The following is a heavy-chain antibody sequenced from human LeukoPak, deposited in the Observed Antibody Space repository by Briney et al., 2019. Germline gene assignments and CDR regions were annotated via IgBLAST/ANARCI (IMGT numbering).Heavy chain of an antibody. V-gene: IGHV5-51*01. D-gene: IGHD3-3*01. CDR3: ARSGEYYDFWSGNYPDY. Sequence: GESLKISCRSSGYSFTSWWIGWVRQMPGNGLEWMGIIYPGDSDIRYSPSFQGQVTISADKSISTAYLQWSSLKASDTAMYYCARSGEYYDFWSGNYPDYWGQGTLVTVSS. CDR1: GYSFTSWW. CDR2: IYPGDSDI. J-gene: IGHJ4*02.